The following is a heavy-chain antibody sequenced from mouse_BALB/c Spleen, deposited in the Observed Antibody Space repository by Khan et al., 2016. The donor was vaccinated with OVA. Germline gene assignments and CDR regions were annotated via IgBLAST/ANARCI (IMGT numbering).Heavy chain of an antibody. D-gene: IGHD3-2*02. J-gene: IGHJ2*01. CDR1: GYIFTSYW. CDR2: IYPGTDNT. V-gene: IGHV1S132*01. Sequence: QVQLQQPGAELVRPGASVKLSCKTSGYIFTSYWIHWLKQRSGQGLEWIARIYPGTDNTYYNEKLKDKATLTADKSSSTAYMQLSSLKSEDSAVYFCAREEALYYFDYWGQGTTLTVSS. CDR3: AREEALYYFDY.